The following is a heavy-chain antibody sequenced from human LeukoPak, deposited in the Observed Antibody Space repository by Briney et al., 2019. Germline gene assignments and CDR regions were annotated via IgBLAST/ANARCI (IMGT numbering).Heavy chain of an antibody. V-gene: IGHV3-23*01. D-gene: IGHD3-10*01. J-gene: IGHJ6*02. CDR3: AKVGDGSGGVHYYYGMDV. CDR1: GFTFSSYA. Sequence: GGSLRLSCAASGFTFSSYAMSWVRQAPGKGLEWVSAISGSGGSTYYADSVKGRFTISRDNSKNTLYLQMNSLRAEDTAVYYCAKVGDGSGGVHYYYGMDVWGQGTTVTVSS. CDR2: ISGSGGST.